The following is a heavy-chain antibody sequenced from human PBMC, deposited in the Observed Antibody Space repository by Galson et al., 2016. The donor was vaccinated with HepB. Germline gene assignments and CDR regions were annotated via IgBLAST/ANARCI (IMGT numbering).Heavy chain of an antibody. CDR1: GFTFSTFW. Sequence: SLRLSCAASGFTFSTFWMTWVRQAPGKGLEWVANIKQDGSGKYYVDSVKGRFTISRDNAKNSVYLQLNSLRAEDTAVYYCARIIKTGTTSHFDYWGQGTLVTVSS. J-gene: IGHJ4*02. V-gene: IGHV3-7*01. D-gene: IGHD1-7*01. CDR2: IKQDGSGK. CDR3: ARIIKTGTTSHFDY.